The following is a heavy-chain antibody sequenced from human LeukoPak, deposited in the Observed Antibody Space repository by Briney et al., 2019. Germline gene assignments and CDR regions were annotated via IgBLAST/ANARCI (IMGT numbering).Heavy chain of an antibody. Sequence: GGSLRLSCAASGFTFDDYAMHWVRQAPGKGLEWVSGISWNSGSIGYADSVKGRFTISRDNAKNSLYLQMNSLRAEDTALYYCARLLGVVVTARYSDYWGQGTLVTVSS. CDR3: ARLLGVVVTARYSDY. V-gene: IGHV3-9*01. CDR2: ISWNSGSI. CDR1: GFTFDDYA. J-gene: IGHJ4*02. D-gene: IGHD2-21*02.